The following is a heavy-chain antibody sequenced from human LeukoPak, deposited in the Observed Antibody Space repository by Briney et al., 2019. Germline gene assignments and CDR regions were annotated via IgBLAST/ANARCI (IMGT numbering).Heavy chain of an antibody. CDR2: INHSGST. CDR1: GGSFSGYY. J-gene: IGHJ6*03. V-gene: IGHV4-34*01. Sequence: SETLSLTCAVYGGSFSGYYWSWIRQPPGKWLEWIGEINHSGSTNYNPSLKSRVTISVDTSKNQFSLKLSSVTAADTAVYYCARGRGKYYYMDVWGKGTTVTVSS. D-gene: IGHD5-12*01. CDR3: ARGRGKYYYMDV.